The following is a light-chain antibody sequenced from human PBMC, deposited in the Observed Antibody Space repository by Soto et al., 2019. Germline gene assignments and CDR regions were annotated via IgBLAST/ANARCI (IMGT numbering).Light chain of an antibody. CDR2: EVS. CDR3: SSYTSSSTWV. CDR1: SSDVGAYNY. J-gene: IGLJ3*02. V-gene: IGLV2-14*01. Sequence: QSALTQPASVSGSPGQSITISCTGTSSDVGAYNYVSWYQQHPGKAPKAMIYEVSNRPSGVSNRFSDSKSGNTASLTISGLQAEDEADYYCSSYTSSSTWVFGGGTKLTVL.